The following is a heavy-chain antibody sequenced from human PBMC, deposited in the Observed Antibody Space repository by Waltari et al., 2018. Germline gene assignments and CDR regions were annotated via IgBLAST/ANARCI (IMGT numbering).Heavy chain of an antibody. V-gene: IGHV3-48*04. CDR3: SPPLTAMVTGFDY. D-gene: IGHD5-18*01. CDR2: ISSSSSTI. CDR1: GFTFSSYS. J-gene: IGHJ4*02. Sequence: EVQLVESGGGLVQPGGSLRLSCAASGFTFSSYSMNWVRQAPGKGLEWVSYISSSSSTIYYADSVKGRFTISRDNAKNSLYLQMNSLRAEDTAVYYCSPPLTAMVTGFDYWGQGTLVTVSS.